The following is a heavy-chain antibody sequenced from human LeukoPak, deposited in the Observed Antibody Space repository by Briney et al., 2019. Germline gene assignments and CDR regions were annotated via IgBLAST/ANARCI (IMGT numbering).Heavy chain of an antibody. CDR2: ISDSGGRT. Sequence: PGGSLRLSCAVSGITLSNYGMSWVRQAPGKGLEWVAGISDSGGRTNYADSVKGRFTISRDNSKNTLFLQMNSLRAEDTAVYYCAKGAYDYIEMGYFDYWGQGTLVTVSS. CDR3: AKGAYDYIEMGYFDY. J-gene: IGHJ4*02. V-gene: IGHV3-23*01. D-gene: IGHD5-12*01. CDR1: GITLSNYG.